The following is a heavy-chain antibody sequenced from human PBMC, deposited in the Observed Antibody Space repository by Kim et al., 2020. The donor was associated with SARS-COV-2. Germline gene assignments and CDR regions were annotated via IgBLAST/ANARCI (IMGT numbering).Heavy chain of an antibody. CDR3: ARSPSLEYQLLSGPLFDY. V-gene: IGHV4-31*03. CDR2: IYYSGST. CDR1: GGSISSGGYY. J-gene: IGHJ4*02. D-gene: IGHD2-2*01. Sequence: SETLSLTCTVSGGSISSGGYYWSWIRQHPGKGLEWIGYIYYSGSTYYNPSLKSRVTISVDTSKNQFSLKLSSVTAADTAVYYCARSPSLEYQLLSGPLFDYWGQRTLVTVSS.